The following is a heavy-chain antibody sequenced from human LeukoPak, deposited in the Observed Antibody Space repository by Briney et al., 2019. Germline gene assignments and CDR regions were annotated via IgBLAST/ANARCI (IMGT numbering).Heavy chain of an antibody. V-gene: IGHV4-61*02. D-gene: IGHD3-10*01. CDR3: ARANYYGSGSYLYYYYYMDV. CDR2: IYTSGSA. Sequence: SETLSLTCTVSGDSINSGSYYWSWIRQPAGKGLEWIGRIYTSGSANYSPSLKSRVIISVDMSKNQLSLKLSSVTAADTAVYYCARANYYGSGSYLYYYYYMDVWGKGTTVTVSS. CDR1: GDSINSGSYY. J-gene: IGHJ6*03.